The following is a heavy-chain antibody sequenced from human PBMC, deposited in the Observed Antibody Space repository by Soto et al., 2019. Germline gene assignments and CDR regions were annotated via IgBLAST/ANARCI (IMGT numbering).Heavy chain of an antibody. CDR2: LYYTGTT. CDR1: GGSIGSSSYY. D-gene: IGHD2-2*01. J-gene: IGHJ5*02. CDR3: GAYCSRTYRYDWFDP. V-gene: IGHV4-39*01. Sequence: TSETLSLTCSVSGGSIGSSSYYFGWILQPPGKGLEWIGSLYYTGTTYYNSSLKSRVTISADKSQNQFSLRLSSVTAADTAVYYCGAYCSRTYRYDWFDPWGQGTLVTVSS.